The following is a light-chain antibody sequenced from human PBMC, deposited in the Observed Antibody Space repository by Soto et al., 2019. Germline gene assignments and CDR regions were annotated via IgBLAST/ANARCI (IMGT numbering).Light chain of an antibody. CDR3: ETWDSNTRV. CDR1: SGYSSYI. Sequence: QPVLTQSSSASASLGSSVKLTCTLSSGYSSYIIAWHQQQPGKAPRYLMKLEGSGSYNKGSGVPDRFSGSSSGADRYLTISNLQFEDEADYYCETWDSNTRVFGTGTKLTVL. J-gene: IGLJ1*01. CDR2: LEGSGSY. V-gene: IGLV4-60*02.